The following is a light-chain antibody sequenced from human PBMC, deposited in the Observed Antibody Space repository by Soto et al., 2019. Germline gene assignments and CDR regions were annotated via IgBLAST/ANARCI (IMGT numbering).Light chain of an antibody. CDR1: QTVSSTY. Sequence: EIVLTQSPGTLSLSPGEGATLSCRASQTVSSTYLAWYQQKPGRAPSLLIHGASTRAAGIPDRFSASGSGTHFTLTINRPEPEDFAVYFCQQFGTSPYTFGQGTTVEIK. CDR2: GAS. V-gene: IGKV3-20*01. J-gene: IGKJ2*01. CDR3: QQFGTSPYT.